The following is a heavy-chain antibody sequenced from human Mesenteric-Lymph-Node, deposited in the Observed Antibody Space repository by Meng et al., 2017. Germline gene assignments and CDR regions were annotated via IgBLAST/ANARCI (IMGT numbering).Heavy chain of an antibody. D-gene: IGHD3-3*01. Sequence: SLKISCAASGFTFDDYAMHWVRQAPGKGLEWVSGISWNSGSIGYADSVKGRFTISRDNAKNSLYLQMNSLRAEDTAVYYCARVGSFWEYWGYWGQGTLVTVSS. CDR3: ARVGSFWEYWGY. CDR1: GFTFDDYA. J-gene: IGHJ4*02. V-gene: IGHV3-9*01. CDR2: ISWNSGSI.